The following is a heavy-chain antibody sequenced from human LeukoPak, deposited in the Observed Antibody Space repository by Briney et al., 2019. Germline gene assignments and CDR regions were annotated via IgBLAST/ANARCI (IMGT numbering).Heavy chain of an antibody. CDR1: GYTFTSYD. CDR3: ARGYSGYDLSPENYFDY. Sequence: ASVKVSCKAYGYTFTSYDINWVRQATGQGLEWMGWMNPNSGNTGYAQKFQGRVTITRNTSISTAYMELSSLRSEDTAVYYCARGYSGYDLSPENYFDYWGQGTLVTVSS. CDR2: MNPNSGNT. D-gene: IGHD5-12*01. V-gene: IGHV1-8*03. J-gene: IGHJ4*02.